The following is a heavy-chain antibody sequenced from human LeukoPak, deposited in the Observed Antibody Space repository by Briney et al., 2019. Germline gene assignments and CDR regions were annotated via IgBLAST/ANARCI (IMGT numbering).Heavy chain of an antibody. CDR1: GFTFSDYY. CDR2: ISSSGSTI. V-gene: IGHV3-11*01. CDR3: ARGDYAHSHYYDSSGETSFFDY. D-gene: IGHD3-22*01. J-gene: IGHJ4*02. Sequence: NPGGSLRLSCAASGFTFSDYYMSWIRQAPGKGLEGVSYISSSGSTIYYADSVKGRFTISRDNAKNSLYLQMNSLRAEDTAVYYCARGDYAHSHYYDSSGETSFFDYWGQGTLVTVSS.